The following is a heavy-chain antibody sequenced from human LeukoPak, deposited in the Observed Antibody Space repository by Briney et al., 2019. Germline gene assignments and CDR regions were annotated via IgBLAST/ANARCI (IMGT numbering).Heavy chain of an antibody. V-gene: IGHV3-9*01. CDR2: ISWNSGSI. CDR3: ARSTTGTTVFPAIYYYYYYMDV. CDR1: GFTFDDYA. D-gene: IGHD1-7*01. J-gene: IGHJ6*03. Sequence: GRSLRLSCAASGFTFDDYAMHWVRQAPGKGLEWVSGISWNSGSIGYADSVKGRFTISRDNAKNSLYLQMNSLRAEDTAVYYCARSTTGTTVFPAIYYYYYYMDVWGKGTTVTVSS.